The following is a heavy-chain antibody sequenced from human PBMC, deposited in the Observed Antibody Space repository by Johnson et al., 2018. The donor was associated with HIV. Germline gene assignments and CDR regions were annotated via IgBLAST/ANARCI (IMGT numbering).Heavy chain of an antibody. J-gene: IGHJ3*02. CDR3: AKVQGFRRAFDI. Sequence: QMQLVESGGGVVQPGRSLRLSCAASGFTFSSYGMHWVRQAPGKGLEWVAVISFDGSNKYYADSVKGRLTISRDNSKNTLYLQMNSLRAEDTAVYYCAKVQGFRRAFDIWGQGTMVTVSS. V-gene: IGHV3-30*18. CDR2: ISFDGSNK. D-gene: IGHD2-15*01. CDR1: GFTFSSYG.